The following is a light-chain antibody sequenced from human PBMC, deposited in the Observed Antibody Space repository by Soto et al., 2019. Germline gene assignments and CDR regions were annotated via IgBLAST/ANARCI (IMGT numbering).Light chain of an antibody. CDR2: LNSDGSH. V-gene: IGLV4-69*01. CDR3: QTWDTGIRVV. CDR1: SGHSSSA. J-gene: IGLJ2*01. Sequence: QPVLTQSPSASASLGASVKLTCTLSSGHSSSAIAWHQQQPEKGPRYLMKLNSDGSHNKGDGIPDRFSGSSSGAERYLTISSLQSEDEADYYCQTWDTGIRVVFGGGTKLTVL.